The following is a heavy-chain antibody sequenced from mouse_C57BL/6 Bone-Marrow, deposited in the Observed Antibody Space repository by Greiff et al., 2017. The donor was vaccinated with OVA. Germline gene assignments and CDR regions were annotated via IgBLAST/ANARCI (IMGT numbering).Heavy chain of an antibody. CDR1: GYTFTSYW. D-gene: IGHD2-4*01. CDR3: ARDDYDVYYAMDY. V-gene: IGHV1-69*01. CDR2: IDPSDSYT. J-gene: IGHJ4*01. Sequence: QVQLQQPGAELVMPGASVTLSCKASGYTFTSYWMHWVKQRPGQGLEWIGEIDPSDSYTNYTQKFKGKSTLTVDKSSSTAYMQLSSLTSEDSAVYYCARDDYDVYYAMDYWGQGTSVTVSS.